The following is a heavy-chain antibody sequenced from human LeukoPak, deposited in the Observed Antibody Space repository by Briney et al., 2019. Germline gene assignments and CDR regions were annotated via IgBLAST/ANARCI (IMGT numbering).Heavy chain of an antibody. CDR2: IWYDGSNK. D-gene: IGHD4-23*01. CDR3: ARISDYGGRVDY. Sequence: PGGSLRLSCAASGFTFSSYGMHWVRQAPGKGLEWVAVIWYDGSNKYCADSVKGRFTISRDNSKNTLYLQMNSLRAEDTAVYYCARISDYGGRVDYWGQGTLVTVSS. J-gene: IGHJ4*02. CDR1: GFTFSSYG. V-gene: IGHV3-33*01.